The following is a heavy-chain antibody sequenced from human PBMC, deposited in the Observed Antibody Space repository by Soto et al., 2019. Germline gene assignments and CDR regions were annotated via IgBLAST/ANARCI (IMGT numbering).Heavy chain of an antibody. CDR3: ARDLRLVVATHFPYYYYYYGMDV. J-gene: IGHJ6*02. Sequence: ASVKVSCKASGYTFTSYGISWVRQAPGQGLEWMGWISAYNGNTNYAQKLQGRVTMTTDTSTSTAYMELRSLRSDDTAVYYCARDLRLVVATHFPYYYYYYGMDVWGQGTTVTVSS. CDR2: ISAYNGNT. V-gene: IGHV1-18*04. D-gene: IGHD2-15*01. CDR1: GYTFTSYG.